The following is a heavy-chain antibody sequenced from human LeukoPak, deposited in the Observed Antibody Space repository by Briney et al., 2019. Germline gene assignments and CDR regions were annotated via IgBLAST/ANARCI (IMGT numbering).Heavy chain of an antibody. CDR2: IIPILGIA. Sequence: GASVKVSCKASGGTFSSYAISWVRQAPGQGLEWMGRIIPILGIANYAQKFQGRVTITADKSTSTAYMELSSLRSEDTAVYYCARGSYGNLYYYYMDVWGKGTTVTVSS. D-gene: IGHD1-7*01. CDR1: GGTFSSYA. J-gene: IGHJ6*03. V-gene: IGHV1-69*04. CDR3: ARGSYGNLYYYYMDV.